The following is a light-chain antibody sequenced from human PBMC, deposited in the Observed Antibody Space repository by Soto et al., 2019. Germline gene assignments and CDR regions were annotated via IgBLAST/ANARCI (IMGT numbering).Light chain of an antibody. J-gene: IGKJ5*01. CDR3: QQRNSWPPIT. Sequence: EILMTQSPATLSVSPGERVTLSCRASQSVSSKLAWYQQRPGQAPRLLIYDASSRASGVPARFSGSGSGTDFTLTISSLEPEDFALYYCQQRNSWPPITFGQGTRLEIK. V-gene: IGKV3-11*01. CDR2: DAS. CDR1: QSVSSK.